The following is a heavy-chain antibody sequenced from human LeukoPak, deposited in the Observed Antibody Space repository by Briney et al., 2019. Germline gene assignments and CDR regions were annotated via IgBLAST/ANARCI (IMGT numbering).Heavy chain of an antibody. V-gene: IGHV3-23*01. Sequence: GGSLRLSWAGSGFTFSGASISLGRQAPGKGLEWVSLISSSGSNTYYADSVKGRFTISRDDSKNTLCLQMNSLRAEDTAVYYCAKDIQLTYWGQGALVTVSS. CDR1: GFTFSGAS. J-gene: IGHJ4*02. D-gene: IGHD2-2*01. CDR3: AKDIQLTY. CDR2: ISSSGSNT.